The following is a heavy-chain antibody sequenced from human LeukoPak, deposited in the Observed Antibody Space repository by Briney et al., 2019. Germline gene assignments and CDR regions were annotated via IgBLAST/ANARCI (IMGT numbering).Heavy chain of an antibody. CDR1: GYSFTTYW. CDR3: ARHLSSTGGCCYVDY. CDR2: IYPGDSDT. Sequence: GESLKISXTTSGYSFTTYWIGWVRQVAGKDLEWMGIIYPGDSDTTYSPSFEGQVTISADKSTSTAYLQWSSLRASDTATYYCARHLSSTGGCCYVDYWGQGTLVTVSS. J-gene: IGHJ4*02. V-gene: IGHV5-51*01. D-gene: IGHD2-2*01.